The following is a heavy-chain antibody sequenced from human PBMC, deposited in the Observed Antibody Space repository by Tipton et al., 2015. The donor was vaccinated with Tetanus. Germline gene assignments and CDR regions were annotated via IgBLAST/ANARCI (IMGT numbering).Heavy chain of an antibody. V-gene: IGHV3-23*01. D-gene: IGHD4-23*01. CDR3: GKQNGGRWVVDH. CDR1: GFTFSDYT. J-gene: IGHJ4*02. Sequence: SLRLSCTASGFTFSDYTMAWVRQAPGEGLEWVSTISGGGHNTHYADSVQGRFTISRDNAKNSLYLQMNSLSADDTAVYYCGKQNGGRWVVDHWGQGTLVTVSS. CDR2: ISGGGHNT.